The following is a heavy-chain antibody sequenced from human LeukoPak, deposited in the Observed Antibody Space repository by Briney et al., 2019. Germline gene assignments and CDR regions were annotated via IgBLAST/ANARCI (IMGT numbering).Heavy chain of an antibody. J-gene: IGHJ3*02. V-gene: IGHV3-30*04. CDR2: ISYDGSNK. Sequence: GGSLRLSCAASGFTFSGSAMHWVRQAPGKGLEWVAVISYDGSNKYYADSVKGRFTISRDNSKNTLYLQMNSLRAEDTAVYYCARRNRERGYYYDSSGYYDAFDIWGQGTMVTVSS. D-gene: IGHD3-22*01. CDR3: ARRNRERGYYYDSSGYYDAFDI. CDR1: GFTFSGSA.